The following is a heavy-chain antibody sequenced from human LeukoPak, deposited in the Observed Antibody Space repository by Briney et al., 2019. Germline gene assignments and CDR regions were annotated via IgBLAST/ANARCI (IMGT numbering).Heavy chain of an antibody. V-gene: IGHV4-30-2*01. D-gene: IGHD6-19*01. CDR2: IYHSGST. J-gene: IGHJ4*02. CDR1: GGSISSGGYS. CDR3: ARAVAGTLDY. Sequence: SQTLSLTCAVSGGSISSGGYSWSWIRQPPGKGLEWIGYIYHSGSTYYNPSLKSRVTISVDRSKNQFSLKLSSVTAADTAVYYCARAVAGTLDYWGQGTLVTVSS.